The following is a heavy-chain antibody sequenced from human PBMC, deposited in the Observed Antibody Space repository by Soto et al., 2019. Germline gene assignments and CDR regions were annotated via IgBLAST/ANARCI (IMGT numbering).Heavy chain of an antibody. CDR1: GWSFSNYY. CDR2: ITHNGST. V-gene: IGHV4-34*01. J-gene: IGHJ6*02. Sequence: QVQLQQWGAGLLKPSETLSLTCAIYGWSFSNYYWNWIRQPPGKGLEWMGKITHNGSTNYSPSLKSRLIISVDTSKNQFSLKLISVTAADTAVYFCGRGRGYSNAWGSYYSGMDVWGQGTTVTVSS. CDR3: GRGRGYSNAWGSYYSGMDV. D-gene: IGHD6-19*01.